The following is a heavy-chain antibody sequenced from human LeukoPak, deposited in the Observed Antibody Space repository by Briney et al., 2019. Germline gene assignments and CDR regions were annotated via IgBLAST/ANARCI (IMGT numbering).Heavy chain of an antibody. V-gene: IGHV3-30-3*01. J-gene: IGHJ4*02. CDR1: AFTFSDYV. CDR3: ARDKAATGDFDY. D-gene: IGHD6-13*01. Sequence: GRSLRLSCAASAFTFSDYVMHWVRQAPGKGLEWVAVISYDGSNKYYADSVKGRFTISRDNSKNTLYLQMNSLRAEDTAVYYCARDKAATGDFDYWGQGTLVTVSS. CDR2: ISYDGSNK.